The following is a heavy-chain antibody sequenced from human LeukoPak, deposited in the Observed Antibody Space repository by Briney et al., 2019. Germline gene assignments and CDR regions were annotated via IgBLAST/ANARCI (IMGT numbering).Heavy chain of an antibody. CDR3: ARARDGYNSLLDSDY. CDR1: GFTFSSYE. J-gene: IGHJ4*02. D-gene: IGHD5-24*01. Sequence: GGSLRLSCAASGFTFSSYEMDWVRQAPGKGLEWVSYISRSGNTIYYADSVKGRFTISRDNAKNSLFLQMNSLRAEDTAVYYCARARDGYNSLLDSDYWGQGTLVTVSS. V-gene: IGHV3-48*03. CDR2: ISRSGNTI.